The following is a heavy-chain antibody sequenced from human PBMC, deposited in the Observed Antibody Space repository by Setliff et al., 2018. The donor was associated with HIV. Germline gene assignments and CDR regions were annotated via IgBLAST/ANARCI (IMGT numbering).Heavy chain of an antibody. J-gene: IGHJ6*03. CDR2: IYTSGST. V-gene: IGHV4-61*08. Sequence: PSETLSLTCAVFGGSFTDIGGSFTDYSWSWIRQPPGKGLEWIGYIYTSGSTNYNPSLKSRVTISVDTSENQFSLKLTSVTAADTAMYFCARDATSEGYMDVWGRGTTVTVSS. CDR3: ARDATSEGYMDV. CDR1: GGSFTDIGGSFTDYS.